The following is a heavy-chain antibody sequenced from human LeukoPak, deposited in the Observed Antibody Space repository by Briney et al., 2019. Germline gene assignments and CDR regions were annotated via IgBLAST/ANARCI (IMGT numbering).Heavy chain of an antibody. Sequence: ASVKVSCKASGYTFTSYDINWVRQATGQGLEWMGWMNPNSGNTGYAQKFQGRVTMTRNTSISTAYMELSSLRSEDTAVYYCASSVDILTGGHYWGQGTLVTVSS. V-gene: IGHV1-8*01. CDR1: GYTFTSYD. CDR3: ASSVDILTGGHY. D-gene: IGHD3-9*01. J-gene: IGHJ4*02. CDR2: MNPNSGNT.